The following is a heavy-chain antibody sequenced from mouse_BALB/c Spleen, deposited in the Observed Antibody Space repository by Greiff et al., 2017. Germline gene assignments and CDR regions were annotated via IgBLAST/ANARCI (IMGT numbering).Heavy chain of an antibody. Sequence: EVNVVESGGGLVKPGGSLKLSCAASGFTFSSYAMSWVRQTPEKRLEWVASISSGGSTYYPDSVKGRFTISRDNARNILYLQMSSLRSEDTAMYYCARRATDYWGQGTTLTVSS. J-gene: IGHJ2*01. CDR2: ISSGGST. CDR1: GFTFSSYA. CDR3: ARRATDY. D-gene: IGHD3-1*01. V-gene: IGHV5-6-5*01.